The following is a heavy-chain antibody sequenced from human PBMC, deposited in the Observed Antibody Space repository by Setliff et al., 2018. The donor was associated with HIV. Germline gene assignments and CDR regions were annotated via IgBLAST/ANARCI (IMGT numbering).Heavy chain of an antibody. D-gene: IGHD5-18*01. CDR2: ISWDGGST. V-gene: IGHV3-43*01. J-gene: IGHJ6*02. Sequence: GESLKISCAASGFSFDDYTMHWVRQAPGKGLEWVSLISWDGGSTYYADSVKGRFTISRDNSKNSLYLQMNSLRSEDTALYYCAKERDSYGSYYYYGMDVWGQGTTVTVSS. CDR3: AKERDSYGSYYYYGMDV. CDR1: GFSFDDYT.